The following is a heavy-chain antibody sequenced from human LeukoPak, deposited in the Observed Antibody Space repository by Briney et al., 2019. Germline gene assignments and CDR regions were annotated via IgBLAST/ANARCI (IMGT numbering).Heavy chain of an antibody. CDR3: ARSLLRFLEWLPTSKNWFDP. J-gene: IGHJ5*02. V-gene: IGHV1-69*05. Sequence: SVKVSCKASGGTFSSYAISWVRQAPGRGLEWMGGIIPIFGTANYAQKFQGRVTITTDESTSTAYMELSSLRSEDTAVYYCARSLLRFLEWLPTSKNWFDPWGQGTLVTVSS. CDR1: GGTFSSYA. D-gene: IGHD3-3*01. CDR2: IIPIFGTA.